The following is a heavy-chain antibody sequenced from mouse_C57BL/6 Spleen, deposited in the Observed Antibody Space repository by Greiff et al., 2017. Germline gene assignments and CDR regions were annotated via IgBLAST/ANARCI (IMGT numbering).Heavy chain of an antibody. CDR2: INPSTGGT. Sequence: VQLKQSGPELVKPGASVKISCKASGYSFTGYYMNWVKQSPEKSLEWIGEINPSTGGTTYNQKFKAKATLTVDKSSSTAYMQLKSLTSEDSAVYYCARRGLYDGYYVGARDYWGQGTSVTVSS. CDR1: GYSFTGYY. D-gene: IGHD2-3*01. J-gene: IGHJ4*01. V-gene: IGHV1-42*01. CDR3: ARRGLYDGYYVGARDY.